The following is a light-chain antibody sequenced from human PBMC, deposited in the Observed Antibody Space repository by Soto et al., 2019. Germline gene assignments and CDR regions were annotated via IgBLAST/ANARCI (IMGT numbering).Light chain of an antibody. CDR1: QSIDIW. Sequence: DIQMIQSPSTLSASVGDRVSITCRATQSIDIWLAWYQQKPGEAPKVLIYKASILENGVPSRFSGSGSGTEFTLTISSLQPEDFATYYCQQYKSYSRTFGQGTKVEIK. V-gene: IGKV1-5*03. CDR3: QQYKSYSRT. CDR2: KAS. J-gene: IGKJ1*01.